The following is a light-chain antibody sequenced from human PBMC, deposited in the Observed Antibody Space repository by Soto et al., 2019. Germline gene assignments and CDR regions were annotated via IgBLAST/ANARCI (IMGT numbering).Light chain of an antibody. CDR1: QSVGSN. V-gene: IGKV3-15*01. Sequence: ETVMTQSPATLSVSPGERATLSCRASQSVGSNLAWYQQKPGQAPRLLIYGASTRATGIPARFSGSGSGTEFTLTITSLQSEDFALYYCQQYNNWPPWTFGQGTKV. CDR2: GAS. CDR3: QQYNNWPPWT. J-gene: IGKJ1*01.